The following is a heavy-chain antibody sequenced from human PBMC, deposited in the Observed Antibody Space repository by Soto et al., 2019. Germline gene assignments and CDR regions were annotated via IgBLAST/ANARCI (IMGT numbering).Heavy chain of an antibody. CDR1: GGSISSYY. CDR2: IYYSGST. CDR3: ARTPMARPSRWFDP. Sequence: SETLSLTCTVSGGSISSYYWSWIRQPPGKGLEWIGYIYYSGSTNYNPSLKSRVTISVDTSKNQFSLKLSSVTAADTAVYYCARTPMARPSRWFDPWGQGTLVTVSS. D-gene: IGHD5-12*01. V-gene: IGHV4-59*01. J-gene: IGHJ5*02.